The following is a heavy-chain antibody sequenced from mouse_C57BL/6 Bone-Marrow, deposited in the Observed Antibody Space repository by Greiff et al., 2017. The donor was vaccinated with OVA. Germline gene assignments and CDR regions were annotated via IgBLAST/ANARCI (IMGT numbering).Heavy chain of an antibody. V-gene: IGHV3-6*01. D-gene: IGHD1-1*01. CDR1: GYSITSGYY. CDR3: AREWSYYGSSRYFDV. J-gene: IGHJ1*03. CDR2: ISYDGSN. Sequence: VQLKESGPGLVKPSQSLSLTCSVTGYSITSGYYWNWIRQFPGNKLEWMGYISYDGSNNYNPSLKNRISITRDTSKNQFFLKLNSVTTEDTATYYCAREWSYYGSSRYFDVWGTGTTVTVSS.